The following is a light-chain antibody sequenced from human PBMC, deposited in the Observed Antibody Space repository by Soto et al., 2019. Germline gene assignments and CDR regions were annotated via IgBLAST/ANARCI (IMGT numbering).Light chain of an antibody. CDR2: DAS. Sequence: DIQMTQSPSTMSASVGDRVTITCRASQRISRWLTWYQQKPGKAHKVLIYDASRLESGVPTRFVGSGSGSEFSLTITSLQPDDLRTYYCPQYNSPATFGQGTQLEIK. J-gene: IGKJ2*01. CDR3: PQYNSPAT. CDR1: QRISRW. V-gene: IGKV1-5*01.